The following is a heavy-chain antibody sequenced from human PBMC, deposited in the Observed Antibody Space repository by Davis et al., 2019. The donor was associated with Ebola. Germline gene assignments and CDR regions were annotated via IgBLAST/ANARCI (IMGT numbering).Heavy chain of an antibody. Sequence: MPSETLSLTCTVSGGSISSYYWSWIRQPQGKGLEWIGYIYYSGSTNYNPSLKSRVTISVDTSKNQFSLKLSSVTAADTAVYYCARRYYSLYYYYGMDVWGQGTTVTVSS. CDR2: IYYSGST. CDR3: ARRYYSLYYYYGMDV. D-gene: IGHD1-26*01. J-gene: IGHJ6*02. CDR1: GGSISSYY. V-gene: IGHV4-59*12.